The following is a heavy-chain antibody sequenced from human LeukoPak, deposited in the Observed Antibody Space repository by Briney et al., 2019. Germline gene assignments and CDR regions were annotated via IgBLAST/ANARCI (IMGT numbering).Heavy chain of an antibody. CDR1: GFTFGSYA. D-gene: IGHD5-18*01. V-gene: IGHV3-23*01. Sequence: GGSLRLSCAASGFTFGSYAMTWVRQAPGKGLEWVSAISGSGGSTYYADSVKGRFTISRDNSKNTLYLQMNSLRAEDTAVYYCAKDWGELWFWDYWGQGTLVTVSS. CDR2: ISGSGGST. J-gene: IGHJ4*02. CDR3: AKDWGELWFWDY.